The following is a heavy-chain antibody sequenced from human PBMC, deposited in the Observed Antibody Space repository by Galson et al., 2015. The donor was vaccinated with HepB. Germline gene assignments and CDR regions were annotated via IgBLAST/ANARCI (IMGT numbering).Heavy chain of an antibody. CDR1: GYTFTSYG. CDR2: ISAYNGNT. CDR3: AREQGPVGIGCSGGSCYNWFDP. J-gene: IGHJ5*02. V-gene: IGHV1-18*01. D-gene: IGHD2-15*01. Sequence: SVKVSCKASGYTFTSYGISWVRQAPGQGLEWMGWISAYNGNTNYAQKLQGRVTMTTDTSTSTAYMELRSLRSDDTAVYYCAREQGPVGIGCSGGSCYNWFDPWGQGTLVTVSS.